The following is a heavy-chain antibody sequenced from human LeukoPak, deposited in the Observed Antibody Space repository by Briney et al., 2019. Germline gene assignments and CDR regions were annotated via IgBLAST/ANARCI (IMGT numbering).Heavy chain of an antibody. CDR1: GFTFSDYY. V-gene: IGHV3-53*01. CDR2: IYSGGST. CDR3: ARSPYYFDY. Sequence: GGSLRLSCAASGFTFSDYYMSWVRQAPGKGLEWVSVIYSGGSTYYADSVKGRFTISRDNSKNTLYLQMNSLRAEDTAVYYCARSPYYFDYWGQGTLVTVSS. J-gene: IGHJ4*02.